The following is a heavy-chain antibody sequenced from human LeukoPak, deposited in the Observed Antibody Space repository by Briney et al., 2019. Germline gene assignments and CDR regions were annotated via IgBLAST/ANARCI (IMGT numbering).Heavy chain of an antibody. CDR1: GYTFTGYY. D-gene: IGHD2-2*01. J-gene: IGHJ5*02. V-gene: IGHV1-2*02. Sequence: GASVKVSCKASGYTFTGYYMHWVRQAPGQGLEGMGWINPNSGGTNYAQKFQGRVTMTRDTSISTAYMELSRLRSDDTAVYYCARDNSWDIVVVPAASNWFDPWGQGTLVTVSS. CDR2: INPNSGGT. CDR3: ARDNSWDIVVVPAASNWFDP.